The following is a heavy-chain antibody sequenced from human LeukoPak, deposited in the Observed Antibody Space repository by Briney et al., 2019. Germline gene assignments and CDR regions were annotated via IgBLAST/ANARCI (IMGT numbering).Heavy chain of an antibody. V-gene: IGHV4-34*01. D-gene: IGHD5-12*01. CDR2: INHSGST. Sequence: SETLSLTCAVYGGSFSGYYWSWIRQPPGKGLGWIGEINHSGSTNYNPSLKSRVTISVDTSKNQFSLKLSSVTAADTAVYYCARGGPMVATLDYWGQGTLVTVSS. CDR3: ARGGPMVATLDY. CDR1: GGSFSGYY. J-gene: IGHJ4*02.